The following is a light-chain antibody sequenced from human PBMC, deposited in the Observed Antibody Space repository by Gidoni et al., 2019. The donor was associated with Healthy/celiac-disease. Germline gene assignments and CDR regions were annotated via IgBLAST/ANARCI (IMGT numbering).Light chain of an antibody. Sequence: DIVMTQSPLSLPVTSGESASIPCRSSQSLLHSNGYNYLDWYLQEPGQSPQLLIYLGSNRASGVPGRFSGSGSGTDFTLKISIVDAEDVGVYYCMQALQTPGSFGQGTKLEIK. CDR1: QSLLHSNGYNY. V-gene: IGKV2-28*01. CDR2: LGS. CDR3: MQALQTPGS. J-gene: IGKJ2*04.